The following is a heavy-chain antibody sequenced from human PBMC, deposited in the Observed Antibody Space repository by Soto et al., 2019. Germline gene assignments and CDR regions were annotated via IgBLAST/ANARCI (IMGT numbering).Heavy chain of an antibody. J-gene: IGHJ4*02. CDR2: IIPIFGTA. Sequence: QVQLVQSGAEVKKPGSSVKVSCKASGGTFSSYAISWVRQAPGQGLEWMGGIIPIFGTANYAQKFQGRVTITADESTSTAYMELSSLRSEETAVYYCGLTWFWELFRPDYWGQGTLVTVSS. CDR1: GGTFSSYA. D-gene: IGHD3-10*01. CDR3: GLTWFWELFRPDY. V-gene: IGHV1-69*01.